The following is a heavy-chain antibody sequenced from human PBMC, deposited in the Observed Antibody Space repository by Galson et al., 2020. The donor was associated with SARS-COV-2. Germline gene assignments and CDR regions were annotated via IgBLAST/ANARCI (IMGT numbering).Heavy chain of an antibody. CDR2: INQHGRER. CDR1: GFTFSNFW. CDR3: ARHLGGVFDI. Sequence: GESLKISCTASGFTFSNFWMTWVRQAPGKGLEWVANINQHGRERPYVDSLKGRFTISRDNAGNSLYLQMNSLRVEDTAVYYCARHLGGVFDIWGQGTMVTVSS. J-gene: IGHJ3*02. V-gene: IGHV3-7*01. D-gene: IGHD2-8*01.